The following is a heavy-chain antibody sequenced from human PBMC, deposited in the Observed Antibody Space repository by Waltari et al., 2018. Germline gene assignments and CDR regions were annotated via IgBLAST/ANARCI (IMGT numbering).Heavy chain of an antibody. Sequence: VQLQESGPGLVKPSETLSLTCSVSGGSIRSYHWNWIRQSPGKGPQWIGSIHYRGTTNDNPSLRSRVSISLATPNSQFSLKLNSVTATDTPFYYCASLLDHVDYGPRVFDIWGQGTMVTVSS. V-gene: IGHV4-59*01. J-gene: IGHJ3*02. CDR2: IHYRGTT. CDR1: GGSIRSYH. CDR3: ASLLDHVDYGPRVFDI. D-gene: IGHD4-17*01.